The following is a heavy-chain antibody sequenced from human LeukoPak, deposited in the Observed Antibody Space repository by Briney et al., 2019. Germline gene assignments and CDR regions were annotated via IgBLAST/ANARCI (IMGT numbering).Heavy chain of an antibody. D-gene: IGHD5-18*01. CDR3: AREDSGYTYGTNGY. CDR1: GFTFSSYS. CDR2: ISSSSSYV. J-gene: IGHJ4*02. V-gene: IGHV3-21*01. Sequence: GGSLRLSCAASGFTFSSYSMNWVRQAPGKGLEWVSSISSSSSYVYYADSLKGRFTISRDNAKNSLYLQMNSLRAEDTAVYYCAREDSGYTYGTNGYWGQGTLVTVSS.